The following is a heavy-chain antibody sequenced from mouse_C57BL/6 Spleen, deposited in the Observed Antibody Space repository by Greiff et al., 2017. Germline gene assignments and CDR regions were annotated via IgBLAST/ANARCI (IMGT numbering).Heavy chain of an antibody. J-gene: IGHJ2*01. V-gene: IGHV1-15*01. D-gene: IGHD1-1*01. Sequence: VKVVESGAELVRPGASVTLSCKASGYTFTDYEMHWVKQTPVHGLEWIGAIDPETGGTAYNQKFKVKAILTADKSSSTAYMELRSLTSEDSAVYYCTRSPITPYYFDYWGQGTTLTVSS. CDR3: TRSPITPYYFDY. CDR1: GYTFTDYE. CDR2: IDPETGGT.